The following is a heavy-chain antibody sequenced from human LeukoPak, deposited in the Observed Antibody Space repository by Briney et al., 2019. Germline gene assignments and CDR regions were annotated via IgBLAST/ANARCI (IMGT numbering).Heavy chain of an antibody. CDR1: GYSFTTYW. CDR3: AASTYGSGSYVAFDS. Sequence: GESLKISCNISGYSFTTYWIGWVRQMTGQGLQWIGSIHPYGADTKYSPSFQGQITISADKSISTTYLQWSSLKASDAAIYYCAASTYGSGSYVAFDSWGQGILVTVSS. J-gene: IGHJ4*02. D-gene: IGHD3-10*01. CDR2: IHPYGADT. V-gene: IGHV5-51*01.